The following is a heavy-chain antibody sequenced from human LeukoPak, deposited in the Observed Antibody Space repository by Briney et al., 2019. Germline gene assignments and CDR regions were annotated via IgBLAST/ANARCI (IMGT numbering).Heavy chain of an antibody. CDR3: ARDPGGDYDY. Sequence: GESLRLSCAASGFTVRSNYMSWVRQAPGKGLEWVSLFYIDGSTYYADSVKGRFTLSRDNSKDTLYLQMNSLRAEDTAVYYCARDPGGDYDYWGQGTLVTV. V-gene: IGHV3-66*01. CDR1: GFTVRSNY. CDR2: FYIDGST. D-gene: IGHD4-17*01. J-gene: IGHJ4*02.